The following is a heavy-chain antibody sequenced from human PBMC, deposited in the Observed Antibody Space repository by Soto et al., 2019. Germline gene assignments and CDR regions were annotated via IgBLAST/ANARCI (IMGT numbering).Heavy chain of an antibody. D-gene: IGHD3-22*01. CDR2: TFSIDEK. CDR1: GFSLRNSRMG. J-gene: IGHJ4*01. CDR3: ARIPHDSTGYYSPY. Sequence: SGPTLVNPTETLTLTCIVSGFSLRNSRMGVSWIRQPPGKALEWLAHTFSIDEKSYSPSLKSRITISKDTSKSQVVLTMTNMDPVDTATYYCARIPHDSTGYYSPYWGRGHWVTVSS. V-gene: IGHV2-26*01.